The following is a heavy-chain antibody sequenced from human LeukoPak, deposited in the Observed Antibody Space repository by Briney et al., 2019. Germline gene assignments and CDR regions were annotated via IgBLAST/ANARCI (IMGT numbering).Heavy chain of an antibody. D-gene: IGHD3-10*01. CDR2: MNQDGSEI. Sequence: GGSLRLSCAASGFSFSSYWMSWVRQAPGRGLEWVANMNQDGSEIYYGDSVKGRLTLSRDNAKNSLYLQMNSLRAEDTGVYYCTRDFQGRFYYHVDVWGKGTTVTVSS. V-gene: IGHV3-7*01. CDR1: GFSFSSYW. CDR3: TRDFQGRFYYHVDV. J-gene: IGHJ6*03.